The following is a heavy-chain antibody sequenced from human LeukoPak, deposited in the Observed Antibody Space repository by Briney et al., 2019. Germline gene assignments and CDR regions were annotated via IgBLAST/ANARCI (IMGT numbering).Heavy chain of an antibody. CDR1: GGSISRYY. Sequence: SETLSLTCTVSGGSISRYYWSWIRQPPGKGLEWIGYIYYSGSTNYNPSLKSRVTISVDTSKNQFSLKLSSVTAADTAVYYCARGPSILLWFGELSWFDPWGQGTLVTVSS. J-gene: IGHJ5*02. CDR2: IYYSGST. V-gene: IGHV4-59*01. CDR3: ARGPSILLWFGELSWFDP. D-gene: IGHD3-10*01.